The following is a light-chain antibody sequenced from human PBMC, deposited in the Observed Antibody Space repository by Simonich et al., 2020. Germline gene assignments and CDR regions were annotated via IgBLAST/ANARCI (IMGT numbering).Light chain of an antibody. J-gene: IGLJ3*02. V-gene: IGLV2-18*02. CDR2: EVS. CDR3: SSYTSSSTWV. CDR1: SSDVGSNNR. Sequence: QSALTQPPSVSGSPGQSVTISCTGTSSDVGSNNRVSWYQQPPGPAPKLMIYEVSNRPSGVPDRFSGSKSGNTASRTISGLQAEDEADYYCSSYTSSSTWVFGGGTKLTVL.